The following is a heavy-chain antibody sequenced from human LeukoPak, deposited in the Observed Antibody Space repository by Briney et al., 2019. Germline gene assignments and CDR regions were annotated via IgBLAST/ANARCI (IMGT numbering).Heavy chain of an antibody. CDR1: GYTFSRYY. J-gene: IGHJ6*02. Sequence: ASVKVSFKASGYTFSRYYMHWVRQAPGQGLEWMGIISPSGGSTTYAQKFQGRVTMTRDTSTSTVYMELSSLRSDDTAVYYCARVTCPGGDCYYYYGLDVWGQGTTVTVSS. CDR3: ARVTCPGGDCYYYYGLDV. CDR2: ISPSGGST. V-gene: IGHV1-46*01. D-gene: IGHD2-21*02.